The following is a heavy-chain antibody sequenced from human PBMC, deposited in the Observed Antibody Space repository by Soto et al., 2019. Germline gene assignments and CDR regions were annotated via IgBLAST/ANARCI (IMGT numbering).Heavy chain of an antibody. Sequence: SETLSLTCTVSGGSISSGGYYWSWIRQHPGKGLEWIGYIYYSGSTYYNPSLKSRVTISVDTSKNQFSLKLSSVTAADTAVYYCARATRHSYYDSSGYYFGGDAFDIWGQGTMVTVSS. J-gene: IGHJ3*02. CDR2: IYYSGST. CDR1: GGSISSGGYY. D-gene: IGHD3-22*01. CDR3: ARATRHSYYDSSGYYFGGDAFDI. V-gene: IGHV4-31*03.